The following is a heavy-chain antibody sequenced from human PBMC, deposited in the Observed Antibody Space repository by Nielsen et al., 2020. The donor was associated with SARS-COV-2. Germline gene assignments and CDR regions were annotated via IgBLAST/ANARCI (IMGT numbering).Heavy chain of an antibody. J-gene: IGHJ4*02. Sequence: GESLKISCGASGFSVSDSAMGWVRQAPGKGLEWVSTINNINGGETHYADFAKGRSTISRGTSKNTLFLQMSSLRVEDTALYYCTKEGSLGYFVSWGPGTLVTISS. CDR1: GFSVSDSA. CDR2: INNINGGET. D-gene: IGHD3-10*01. V-gene: IGHV3-23*01. CDR3: TKEGSLGYFVS.